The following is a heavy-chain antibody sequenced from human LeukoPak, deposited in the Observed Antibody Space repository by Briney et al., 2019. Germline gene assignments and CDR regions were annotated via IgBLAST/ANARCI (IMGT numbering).Heavy chain of an antibody. J-gene: IGHJ4*02. Sequence: GGSLRLSCGASGFTFSSYWMSWVRQAPGKGLEWVSAISGSGARTYYADSVKGRFTISRDNSKNTLYLQMNSLRAEDTAVYYCAKGPIVRFDYWGQGTLVTVSS. CDR1: GFTFSSYW. D-gene: IGHD1-26*01. CDR3: AKGPIVRFDY. V-gene: IGHV3-23*01. CDR2: ISGSGART.